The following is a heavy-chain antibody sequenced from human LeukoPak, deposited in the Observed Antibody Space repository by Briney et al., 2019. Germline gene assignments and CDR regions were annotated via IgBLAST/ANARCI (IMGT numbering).Heavy chain of an antibody. Sequence: GGSLILSCAASGFTFSSYSMNWVRQAPGKGLEWVSYISSSSKTIYYADSVKGRFTISRDNAKNSLYLQMNSLRAEDTAVYYCARDLAGYNSFDYWGQGTLVTVSS. J-gene: IGHJ4*02. CDR1: GFTFSSYS. CDR3: ARDLAGYNSFDY. D-gene: IGHD5-24*01. CDR2: ISSSSKTI. V-gene: IGHV3-48*01.